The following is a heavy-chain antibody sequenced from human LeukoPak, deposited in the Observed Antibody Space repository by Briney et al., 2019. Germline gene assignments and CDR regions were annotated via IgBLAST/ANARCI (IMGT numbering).Heavy chain of an antibody. J-gene: IGHJ4*02. V-gene: IGHV1-2*02. CDR3: ARVGGSGSYYNLDY. CDR1: GYTFTGYY. Sequence: GASVKVSCKASGYTFTGYYMHWVRQAPGQGLEWMGWINPNSGGTNYAQKFQGRVTMTRDTSISTAYMELSRLRCDDTAVYYCARVGGSGSYYNLDYWGQGTLVTVSS. CDR2: INPNSGGT. D-gene: IGHD3-10*01.